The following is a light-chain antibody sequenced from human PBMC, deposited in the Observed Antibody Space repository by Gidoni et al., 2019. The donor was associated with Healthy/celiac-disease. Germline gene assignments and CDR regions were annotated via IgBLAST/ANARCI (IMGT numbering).Light chain of an antibody. CDR2: KAS. V-gene: IGKV1-5*03. Sequence: DIQMTQSPSTLSASVGDRVTITCRASQSISSWLAWYQQKPGKAPKLLIYKASSLEIGVPSRFSGSGSGTEFTLTISSLQPDDFATYSCQQYNSYSYTFGQGTKLEIK. CDR1: QSISSW. J-gene: IGKJ2*01. CDR3: QQYNSYSYT.